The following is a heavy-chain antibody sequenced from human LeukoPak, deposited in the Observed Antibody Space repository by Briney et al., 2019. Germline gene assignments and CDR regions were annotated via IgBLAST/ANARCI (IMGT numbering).Heavy chain of an antibody. V-gene: IGHV3-66*01. J-gene: IGHJ4*02. Sequence: GGSLRLSCAASGFTFSAYSMNWVRQAPGKGLEWVSVIYSGGSTYYADSVKGRFTISRDNSKNTLYLQMNSLRAKDTAVYYCARDLDGYSSGWSLWGQGTLVTVSS. D-gene: IGHD6-19*01. CDR3: ARDLDGYSSGWSL. CDR2: IYSGGST. CDR1: GFTFSAYS.